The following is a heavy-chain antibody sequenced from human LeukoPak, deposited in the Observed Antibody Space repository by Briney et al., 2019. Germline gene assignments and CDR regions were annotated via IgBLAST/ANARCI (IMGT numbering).Heavy chain of an antibody. V-gene: IGHV3-7*01. CDR3: ATYTHWVAGDV. J-gene: IGHJ6*02. D-gene: IGHD3-16*01. CDR1: GFTFSEAW. CDR2: MNQDGSEK. Sequence: PGGSLRLSFAASGFTFSEAWMSWVRQAPGKGLEWVANMNQDGSEKDYVDSVKGRFTISRDNARESLYLQMSSLRAEDTAVYYCATYTHWVAGDVWGHGTTVTVSS.